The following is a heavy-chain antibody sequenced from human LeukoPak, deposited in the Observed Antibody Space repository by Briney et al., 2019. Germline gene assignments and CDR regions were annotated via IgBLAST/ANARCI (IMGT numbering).Heavy chain of an antibody. CDR1: GGTFRSYV. Sequence: ASVKVSCKASGGTFRSYVISWVRQAPGQGLEWMGGIIPMFGTADYAQKFQGRVTITADESTTTAYMELSSLRSEDTAVYYCASAVSGSSSWYEAFDIWGQGTMVTVSS. J-gene: IGHJ3*02. V-gene: IGHV1-69*13. CDR3: ASAVSGSSSWYEAFDI. D-gene: IGHD6-13*01. CDR2: IIPMFGTA.